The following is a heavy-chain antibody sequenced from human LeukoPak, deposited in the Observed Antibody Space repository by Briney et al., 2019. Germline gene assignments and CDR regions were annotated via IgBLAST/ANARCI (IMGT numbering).Heavy chain of an antibody. CDR1: GFTVNNNF. D-gene: IGHD6-6*01. Sequence: GGSLRPSCAASGFTVNNNFLTWVRQAPGKGLECVSLIYSGGFTNYADSVRGRFTISRDNSKNTLYLQMNSLRVEDTAIYFCARGGYRSSSAFYYMDVWGKGTTVTVSS. CDR2: IYSGGFT. J-gene: IGHJ6*03. V-gene: IGHV3-53*01. CDR3: ARGGYRSSSAFYYMDV.